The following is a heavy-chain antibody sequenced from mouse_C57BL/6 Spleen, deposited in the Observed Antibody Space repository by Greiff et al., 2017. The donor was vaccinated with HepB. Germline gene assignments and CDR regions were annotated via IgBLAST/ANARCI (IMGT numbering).Heavy chain of an antibody. Sequence: QVQLKQSGAELVKPGASVKMSCKASGYTFTSYWITWVKQRPGQGLEWIGDIYPGSGSTNYNEKFKSKATLTVDTSSSTAYMQLSSLTSEDSAVYYCARGITTVVAHYAMDYWGQGTSVTVSS. J-gene: IGHJ4*01. CDR2: IYPGSGST. CDR1: GYTFTSYW. V-gene: IGHV1-55*01. D-gene: IGHD1-1*01. CDR3: ARGITTVVAHYAMDY.